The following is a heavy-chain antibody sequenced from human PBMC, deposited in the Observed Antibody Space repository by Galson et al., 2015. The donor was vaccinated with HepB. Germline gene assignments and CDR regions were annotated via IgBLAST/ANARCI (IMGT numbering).Heavy chain of an antibody. CDR2: ISGSGNTK. V-gene: IGHV3-48*01. Sequence: GFTFSSYSMNWVRQAPGKGLEWLSYISGSGNTKYYADSVKGRFTISRDNAKNSLYLQMNSLRAEDTAVYYCARDLLRYFDPPLTFDVWGQGAVVTVSS. CDR3: ARDLLRYFDPPLTFDV. CDR1: GFTFSSYS. J-gene: IGHJ3*01. D-gene: IGHD3-9*01.